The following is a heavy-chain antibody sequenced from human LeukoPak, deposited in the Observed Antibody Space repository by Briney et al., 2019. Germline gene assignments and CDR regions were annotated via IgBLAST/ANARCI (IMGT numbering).Heavy chain of an antibody. V-gene: IGHV3-7*01. CDR3: ATDTYYVPDS. Sequence: GGSLRLSCEGSAFIFSGHWMNWVRQTPGKGLEWVASIKEDGSERQYVDSVKGRFSISRDNAKNTLYLHMNSLRAEDTAVYYCATDTYYVPDSWGQGTLVTVSS. CDR2: IKEDGSER. J-gene: IGHJ5*01. D-gene: IGHD3-10*01. CDR1: AFIFSGHW.